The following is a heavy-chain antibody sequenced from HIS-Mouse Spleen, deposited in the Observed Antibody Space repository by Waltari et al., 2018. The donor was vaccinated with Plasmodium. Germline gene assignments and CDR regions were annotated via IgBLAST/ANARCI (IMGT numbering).Heavy chain of an antibody. CDR2: IYYSGST. J-gene: IGHJ4*02. CDR3: ARSIAATVTFYFDY. CDR1: GGSLRRSVYY. V-gene: IGHV4-31*03. Sequence: QVQLQESGPGLVKPSQTLSLTCPVSGGSLRRSVYYWSWIRQHPGKGLEWIGYIYYSGSTYYNPSLKSRVTISVDTSKNQFSLKLSSVTAADTAVYYCARSIAATVTFYFDYWGQGTLVTVSS. D-gene: IGHD6-13*01.